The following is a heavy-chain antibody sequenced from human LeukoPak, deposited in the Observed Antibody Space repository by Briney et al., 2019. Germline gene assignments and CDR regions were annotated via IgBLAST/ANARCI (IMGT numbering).Heavy chain of an antibody. CDR3: ARGEMAPRVGHFDY. Sequence: PSETLSLTCIVSGYSISSGSYWAWIRQPPRKGLEWIGSIYHSGRKYYNPSIKSPVTISVDTSKNQFSLKLSSVTAADTAVYYCARGEMAPRVGHFDYWGLGTLVTVSS. V-gene: IGHV4-38-2*02. J-gene: IGHJ4*02. CDR1: GYSISSGSY. D-gene: IGHD5-24*01. CDR2: IYHSGRK.